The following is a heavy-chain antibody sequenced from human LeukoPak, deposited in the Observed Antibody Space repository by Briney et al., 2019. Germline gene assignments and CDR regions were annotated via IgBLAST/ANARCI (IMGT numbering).Heavy chain of an antibody. CDR2: IYYSGST. J-gene: IGHJ4*02. Sequence: PSETLSLTCTVSGGSISSYYWSWIRQPPGKGLEWIWYIYYSGSTNYNPSLKSRVTISVDTSKNQFSLKLSSVTAADTAVYYCARGAMVRGVTKFDYWGQGTLVTVSS. V-gene: IGHV4-59*01. CDR3: ARGAMVRGVTKFDY. D-gene: IGHD3-10*01. CDR1: GGSISSYY.